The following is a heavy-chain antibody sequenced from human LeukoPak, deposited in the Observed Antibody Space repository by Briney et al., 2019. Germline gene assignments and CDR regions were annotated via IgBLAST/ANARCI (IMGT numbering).Heavy chain of an antibody. CDR2: INPNSGGT. D-gene: IGHD1-14*01. CDR1: GYTFTGYY. Sequence: ASVKVSCKASGYTFTGYYMHWVRQAPGQGLEWMGWINPNSGGTIYAQKFQGRVTMTEDTSTDTAYMELSSLRSEDTAVYYCATGNRWHYGHDYWGQGTLVTVSS. CDR3: ATGNRWHYGHDY. V-gene: IGHV1-2*02. J-gene: IGHJ4*02.